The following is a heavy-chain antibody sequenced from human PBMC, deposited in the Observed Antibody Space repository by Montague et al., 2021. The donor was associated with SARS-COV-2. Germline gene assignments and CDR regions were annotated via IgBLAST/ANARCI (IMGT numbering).Heavy chain of an antibody. CDR3: ARDSMITFGGLITSEAYYFDY. V-gene: IGHV3-30*03. D-gene: IGHD3-16*02. CDR2: ISYDGSTT. J-gene: IGHJ4*02. Sequence: SLRLSCAASGFTFSSYGMHWVRQAPGKGLEWVAVISYDGSTTYYADSVKGRFTISRDNSKTTLYLQMNSLRGEDTAVYYCARDSMITFGGLITSEAYYFDYWGQGTLVTVSS. CDR1: GFTFSSYG.